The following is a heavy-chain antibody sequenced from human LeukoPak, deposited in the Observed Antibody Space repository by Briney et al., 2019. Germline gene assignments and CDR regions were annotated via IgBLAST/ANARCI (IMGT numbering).Heavy chain of an antibody. CDR1: GFTFSDYY. CDR2: ISSSSSYT. J-gene: IGHJ5*02. V-gene: IGHV3-11*06. D-gene: IGHD2-21*02. Sequence: GGSLRLSCVASGFTFSDYYMSWLRQAPGKGLEGVAYISSSSSYTNYADSVKGRFTISRDNAKNSLYLKLNSLRAEDTAVYYSARDRTASWFDPWGQGTLVTVSS. CDR3: ARDRTASWFDP.